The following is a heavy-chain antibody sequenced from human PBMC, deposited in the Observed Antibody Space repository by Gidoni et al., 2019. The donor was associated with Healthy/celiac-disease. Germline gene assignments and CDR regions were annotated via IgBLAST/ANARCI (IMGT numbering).Heavy chain of an antibody. CDR2: IYTSGST. V-gene: IGHV4-4*07. CDR1: GGSISSDY. D-gene: IGHD2-2*01. Sequence: QLQLQESGPGLVKPSETLSLTCTVSGGSISSDYWSWIRKPAGKGLEWIGRIYTSGSTNYNPSLKSRVTMSVDTSKNQFSLKLSSVTAADTAVYYCARAVGYCSSTSCSNWFDPWGQGTLITVSS. J-gene: IGHJ5*02. CDR3: ARAVGYCSSTSCSNWFDP.